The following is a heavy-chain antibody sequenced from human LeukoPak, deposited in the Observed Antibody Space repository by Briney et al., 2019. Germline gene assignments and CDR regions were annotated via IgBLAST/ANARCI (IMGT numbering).Heavy chain of an antibody. CDR3: ARPSQYGSGTDYYFDS. D-gene: IGHD3-10*01. CDR1: GFMFSGSP. V-gene: IGHV3-73*01. Sequence: GGSLILSCAASGFMFSGSPMHWVRQASGKGLEWVGHIRSKANNYATIYAASVKGRFTISRDDSKNTAYLQMNSLKTEDTAVYYCARPSQYGSGTDYYFDSWGQGTLVTVSS. J-gene: IGHJ4*02. CDR2: IRSKANNYAT.